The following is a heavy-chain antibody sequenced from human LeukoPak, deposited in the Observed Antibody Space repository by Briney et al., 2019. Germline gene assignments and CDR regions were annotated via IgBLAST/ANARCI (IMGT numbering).Heavy chain of an antibody. V-gene: IGHV4-38-2*01. CDR2: ISQSGST. CDR1: GYSISSGYY. CDR3: ARVDGWGVVGTTGRFDY. D-gene: IGHD3-10*01. Sequence: SETLSLTCAVSGYSISSGYYWGRIRQPPGKGLEWIGSISQSGSTYYNPSLKGRVIISLDTSKNQFSLKLSSVTATDTAVYYCARVDGWGVVGTTGRFDYWGQGTLVTVSS. J-gene: IGHJ4*02.